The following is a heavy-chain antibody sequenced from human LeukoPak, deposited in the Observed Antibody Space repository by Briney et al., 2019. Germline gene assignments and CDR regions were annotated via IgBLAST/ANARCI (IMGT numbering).Heavy chain of an antibody. J-gene: IGHJ6*03. CDR3: ARGGSKLRDSSSWSYYYYMDV. CDR1: GFTFSSYG. V-gene: IGHV3-30*03. D-gene: IGHD6-13*01. CDR2: ISYDGSNK. Sequence: TGGSLRLSCAASGFTFSSYGMHWVRQAPGKGLEWVAVISYDGSNKYYADSVKGRFTISRDNSKNTLYLQMNSLRAEDTAVYYCARGGSKLRDSSSWSYYYYMDVWGKGTTVTVSS.